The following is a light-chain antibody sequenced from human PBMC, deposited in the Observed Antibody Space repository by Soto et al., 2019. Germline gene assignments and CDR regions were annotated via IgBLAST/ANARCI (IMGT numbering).Light chain of an antibody. CDR1: SGDVGGYDY. CDR2: EVT. CDR3: SSHTSGSTRV. V-gene: IGLV2-14*01. Sequence: QSALTQPASVSGSPGQSIAISCTGTSGDVGGYDYVSWYQQHPDKAHKLMIYEVTKRLSCVSNRFSGSKSGNTASLTISGLQPEDEADYYCSSHTSGSTRVFGSGTKVTVL. J-gene: IGLJ1*01.